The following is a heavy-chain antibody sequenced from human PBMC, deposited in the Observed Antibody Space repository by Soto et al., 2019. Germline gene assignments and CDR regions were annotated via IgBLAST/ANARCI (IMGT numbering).Heavy chain of an antibody. J-gene: IGHJ6*03. CDR1: GFTFSSYS. CDR3: ASLGGPAAPVYYYRDV. V-gene: IGHV3-21*01. Sequence: GGSLRLSCAASGFTFSSYSMNWVRQAPGKGLEWVSSISSSSSYIYYADSVKGRFTISRDNAKNSLYLQMNSLRAEDTAVYYCASLGGPAAPVYYYRDVWGKGPTVPAS. D-gene: IGHD3-16*01. CDR2: ISSSSSYI.